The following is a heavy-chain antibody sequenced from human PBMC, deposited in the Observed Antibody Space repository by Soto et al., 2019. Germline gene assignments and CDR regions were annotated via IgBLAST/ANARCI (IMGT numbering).Heavy chain of an antibody. CDR3: ARLYYGSGSYSGEPRPYYFDY. Sequence: GPSVKVSCKASGYTFTSYGISWVRQAPGQGLEWMGWISAYNGNTNYAQKLQGRVTMTTDTSTSTAYMELRSLRSDDTAVYYCARLYYGSGSYSGEPRPYYFDYWGQGTLVTVSS. CDR2: ISAYNGNT. CDR1: GYTFTSYG. V-gene: IGHV1-18*01. D-gene: IGHD3-10*01. J-gene: IGHJ4*02.